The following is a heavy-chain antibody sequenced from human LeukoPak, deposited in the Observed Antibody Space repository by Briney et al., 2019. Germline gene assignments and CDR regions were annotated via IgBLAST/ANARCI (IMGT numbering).Heavy chain of an antibody. Sequence: GGSLRLSCAASGFTFSDYYMSWIRQAPGKGLEGVSYISSSGSTIYYADSVNGRITISRHNAKNTVYLQVNRLRAEDTAVYYCARHEGTVAYDPWGQGTMVTVSS. CDR1: GFTFSDYY. J-gene: IGHJ5*02. CDR3: ARHEGTVAYDP. D-gene: IGHD4-23*01. CDR2: ISSSGSTI. V-gene: IGHV3-11*04.